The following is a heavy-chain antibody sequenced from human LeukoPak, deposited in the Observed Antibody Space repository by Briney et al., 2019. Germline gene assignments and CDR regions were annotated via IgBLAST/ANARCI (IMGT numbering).Heavy chain of an antibody. V-gene: IGHV3-23*01. D-gene: IGHD3-22*01. CDR1: GFTFSTYA. Sequence: GGSLRLSCAASGFTFSTYAMSWVRQAPGKGLEWVSAISGSGGTTSYADPVKGRFTISRDNSKNTLYLQMNSLRAEDTAVYYCAKKDDYDGRLYWGQGTLVTVSS. CDR2: ISGSGGTT. J-gene: IGHJ4*02. CDR3: AKKDDYDGRLY.